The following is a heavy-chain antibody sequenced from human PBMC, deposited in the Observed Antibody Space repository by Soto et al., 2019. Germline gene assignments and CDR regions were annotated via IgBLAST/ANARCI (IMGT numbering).Heavy chain of an antibody. D-gene: IGHD6-19*01. J-gene: IGHJ6*02. V-gene: IGHV1-69*01. CDR1: GGTFSSYA. Sequence: QVQRVQSGAEVKKPGSSVKVSCKASGGTFSSYAISWVRQAPGQGLEWMGGIIPIFGTANYAQKFQGRVTITADESTSTAYMELSSLRSEDTAVYYCARSPYSSGWYSGYYYYGMDVWGQGTTVTVSS. CDR2: IIPIFGTA. CDR3: ARSPYSSGWYSGYYYYGMDV.